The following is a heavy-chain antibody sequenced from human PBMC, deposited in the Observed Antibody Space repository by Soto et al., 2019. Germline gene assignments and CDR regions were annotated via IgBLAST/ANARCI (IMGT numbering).Heavy chain of an antibody. CDR2: ISYHGSDK. CDR1: GFTFSSYG. Sequence: QVQLTESGGDVVQPGRSLRLSCAASGFTFSSYGMHWVRQAPGKGLEWVAIISYHGSDKFYADSVQGRFSISRDNSKNTVTLEMNSLRPEDTAVYYCAKDLRVSSIPADSWNFGADYWGQGTLVTVSS. CDR3: AKDLRVSSIPADSWNFGADY. V-gene: IGHV3-30*18. J-gene: IGHJ4*02. D-gene: IGHD2-2*01.